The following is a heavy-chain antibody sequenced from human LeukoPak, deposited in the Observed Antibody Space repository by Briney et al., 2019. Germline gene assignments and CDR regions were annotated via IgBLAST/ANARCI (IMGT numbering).Heavy chain of an antibody. CDR1: GGSISSYY. D-gene: IGHD3-10*01. Sequence: SETLSLTCTVSGGSISSYYWSWIRQPPGKGLEWIGYIYYSGSTNYNPSLKSRVTISVDTSKNQFSLRLSSVTAADTAVYYCARDGTMVRALDVWGKGTTVTISS. CDR3: ARDGTMVRALDV. CDR2: IYYSGST. J-gene: IGHJ6*04. V-gene: IGHV4-59*01.